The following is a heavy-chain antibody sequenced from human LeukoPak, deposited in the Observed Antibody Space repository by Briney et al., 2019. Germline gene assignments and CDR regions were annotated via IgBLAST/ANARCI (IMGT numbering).Heavy chain of an antibody. J-gene: IGHJ6*03. CDR3: ARGYYDILTGRYYYYMDV. CDR1: GGSISSYY. D-gene: IGHD3-9*01. CDR2: IYYSGST. Sequence: SETLSLTCTVSGGSISSYYWSWIRQPPGKGLEWIGYIYYSGSTNYNPSLKSRVTISVDTSKNQFSLKLSSVTAADTAVYYCARGYYDILTGRYYYYMDVWGKGTTVTISS. V-gene: IGHV4-59*01.